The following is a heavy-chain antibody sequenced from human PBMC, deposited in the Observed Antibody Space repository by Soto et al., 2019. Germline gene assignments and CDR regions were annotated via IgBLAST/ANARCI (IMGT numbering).Heavy chain of an antibody. CDR2: ISGSGGST. Sequence: EVQLLESGGGLVQPGGSLRLSCAASGFIFSSYAMSWVRQAPGKGLEWVSAISGSGGSTYYADSVKGRFTISRDNSKNTLYLQMNSLRAEDTTVYYCAKDRHDLPGSWFDPWGQGTLVTVSS. CDR1: GFIFSSYA. D-gene: IGHD1-1*01. J-gene: IGHJ5*02. CDR3: AKDRHDLPGSWFDP. V-gene: IGHV3-23*01.